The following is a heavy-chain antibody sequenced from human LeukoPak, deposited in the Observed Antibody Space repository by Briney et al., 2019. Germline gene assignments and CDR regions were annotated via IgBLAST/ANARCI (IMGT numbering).Heavy chain of an antibody. CDR2: IYYSGST. J-gene: IGHJ3*02. D-gene: IGHD1-26*01. V-gene: IGHV4-39*07. CDR1: GGSISSSSYY. Sequence: SETLSLTCTVSGGSISSSSYYWGWIRQPPGKGLEWIGSIYYSGSTYYNPSLKSRVTISVDTSRKHFSLILTSVTAADTAIYYCARDSGSNYGLGGFDIWGQGTKVTVSS. CDR3: ARDSGSNYGLGGFDI.